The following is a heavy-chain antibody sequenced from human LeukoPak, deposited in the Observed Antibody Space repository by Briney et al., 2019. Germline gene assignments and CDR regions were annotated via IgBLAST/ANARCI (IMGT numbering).Heavy chain of an antibody. CDR3: ARVMLERQVRWFDP. CDR2: IYYSGST. V-gene: IGHV4-31*03. J-gene: IGHJ5*02. CDR1: GGSISSGGYY. Sequence: SQTLSLTCTVSGGSISSGGYYWSWNRQHPGKGLEWIGYIYYSGSTYYNPSLKSRVTISVDTSKNQFSLKLSSVTAADTAVYYCARVMLERQVRWFDPWGQGTLVTVSS. D-gene: IGHD1-1*01.